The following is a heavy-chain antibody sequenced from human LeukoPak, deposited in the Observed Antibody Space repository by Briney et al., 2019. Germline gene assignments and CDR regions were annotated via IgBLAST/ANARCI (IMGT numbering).Heavy chain of an antibody. CDR1: GFTISSYW. Sequence: PGGSRRLSCAASGFTISSYWLHWVRQAPGKGLVWVSRINSDGSSTRYADSVKGRFTISRDNAKNTLYLQMNSLRAEDTAVYYCARASSSSWWGFDYWGQGTLVTVSS. V-gene: IGHV3-74*01. CDR3: ARASSSSWWGFDY. J-gene: IGHJ4*02. CDR2: INSDGSST. D-gene: IGHD6-13*01.